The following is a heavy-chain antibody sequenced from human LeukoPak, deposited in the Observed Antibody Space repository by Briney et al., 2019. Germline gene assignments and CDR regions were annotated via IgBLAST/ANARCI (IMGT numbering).Heavy chain of an antibody. CDR1: GFTFSSYA. V-gene: IGHV3-30-3*01. J-gene: IGHJ6*02. CDR3: ARGGFGVGATFLFDYYYYGMDV. Sequence: GGSLRLSCAASGFTFSSYAMHWVRQAPGKGLEWVAVISCDGSNKYYADSVKGRFTISRGNSKNTLYLQMNSLRAEDTAVYYCARGGFGVGATFLFDYYYYGMDVWGQGTTVTVSS. D-gene: IGHD1-26*01. CDR2: ISCDGSNK.